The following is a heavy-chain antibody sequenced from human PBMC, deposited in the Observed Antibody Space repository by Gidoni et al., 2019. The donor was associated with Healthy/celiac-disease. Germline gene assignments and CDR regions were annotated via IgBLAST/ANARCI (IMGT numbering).Heavy chain of an antibody. V-gene: IGHV3-33*01. CDR2: IWYDGSNK. D-gene: IGHD4-17*01. Sequence: QVQLVESGGGVVQPGRSLRLSCAASGFTFSSYGMHWVRQAPGKGLEWVAVIWYDGSNKYHADSVKGRFTISRDNSKNTLYLQMNSLRAEDTAVYYCARQGTTGYYFDYWGQGTLVTVSS. J-gene: IGHJ4*02. CDR3: ARQGTTGYYFDY. CDR1: GFTFSSYG.